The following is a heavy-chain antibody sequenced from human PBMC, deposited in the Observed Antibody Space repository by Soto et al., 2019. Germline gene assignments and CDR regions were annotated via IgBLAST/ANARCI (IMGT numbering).Heavy chain of an antibody. J-gene: IGHJ5*02. Sequence: QVQLQESGPGLVKPSETLSLTCTVSGGSISSYYWSWIRQPAGKGLEWIGRSYTSGSTNYNPSLTSRVISSVDTSKNPFSLKLSSVTAADTAVYYCAREHNYGAVEFDPWGQGTLVTVSS. CDR1: GGSISSYY. V-gene: IGHV4-4*07. CDR2: SYTSGST. D-gene: IGHD3-10*01. CDR3: AREHNYGAVEFDP.